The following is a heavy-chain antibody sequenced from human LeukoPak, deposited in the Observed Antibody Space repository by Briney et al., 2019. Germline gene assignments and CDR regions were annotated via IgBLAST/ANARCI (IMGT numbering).Heavy chain of an antibody. Sequence: GGSLRVSRAASGFTFSSYTMSWVRQAPGKGLEWVSSISSTSTYTYYADSVKGRFTISRDNAKNSLYLQMNSLRAEDTAVYYCARVAGYCSSTSNCYFDYWGQGTLVTVSS. CDR1: GFTFSSYT. V-gene: IGHV3-21*01. CDR3: ARVAGYCSSTSNCYFDY. CDR2: ISSTSTYT. D-gene: IGHD2/OR15-2a*01. J-gene: IGHJ4*02.